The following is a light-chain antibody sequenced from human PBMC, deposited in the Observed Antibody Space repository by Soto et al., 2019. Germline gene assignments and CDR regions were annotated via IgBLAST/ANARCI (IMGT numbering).Light chain of an antibody. CDR1: QSVGRNY. CDR3: QQYASSPLT. V-gene: IGKV3-20*01. CDR2: DAS. Sequence: EIVLTQSPGTLSLSPGERATLSCRAIQSVGRNYLAWYQQKPGQAPRLLIYDASSRATGIPDRFSGSGSGTDFTLTISRLEPEDFAVYSCQQYASSPLTFGGGTKVEAK. J-gene: IGKJ4*02.